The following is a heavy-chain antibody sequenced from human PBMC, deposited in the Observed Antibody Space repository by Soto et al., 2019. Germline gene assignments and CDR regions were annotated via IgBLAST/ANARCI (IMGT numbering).Heavy chain of an antibody. CDR2: ISSSSSTI. Sequence: EVQLVESGGGLVQPGGSLRLSCAASGFTFSSYSMNWVRQAPGKGLERVSYISSSSSTIYYADSVKGRFTISRDNAKNSLYLQMNSMRDEDTAVYYCARDLSEKYQLPPHWFDPWGQGSLVTVSS. CDR1: GFTFSSYS. J-gene: IGHJ5*02. CDR3: ARDLSEKYQLPPHWFDP. D-gene: IGHD2-2*01. V-gene: IGHV3-48*02.